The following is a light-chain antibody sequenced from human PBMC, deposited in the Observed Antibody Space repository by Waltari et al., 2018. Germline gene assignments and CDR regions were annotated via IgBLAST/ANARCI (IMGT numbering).Light chain of an antibody. CDR1: RSVFYTSNNKKY. CDR2: WAS. J-gene: IGKJ1*01. V-gene: IGKV4-1*01. Sequence: DIVMTQSPDSLAVSLGERATIYCKSSRSVFYTSNNKKYLAWYQQKPGQPPKLRIYWASTRESGVPDRFSGRGSGTDFTLTISSLQAEDVALYYGQQYYNSPRTFGQGTKVEIK. CDR3: QQYYNSPRT.